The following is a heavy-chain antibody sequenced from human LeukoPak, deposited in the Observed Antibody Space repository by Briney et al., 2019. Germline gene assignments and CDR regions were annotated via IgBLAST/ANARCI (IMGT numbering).Heavy chain of an antibody. V-gene: IGHV4-39*07. D-gene: IGHD2-2*01. CDR3: VRDAGHQLSRRNYYAMDV. CDR1: GGSISSSSYY. J-gene: IGHJ6*02. CDR2: IYYGGNS. Sequence: SETLSLTCTVSGGSISSSSYYWGWVRQPPGKRLEWIGSIYYGGNSCYSSSLKSRVTISVDIYKNQYSLKVNPVTAADTAVYYCVRDAGHQLSRRNYYAMDVWGQGTTVTVSS.